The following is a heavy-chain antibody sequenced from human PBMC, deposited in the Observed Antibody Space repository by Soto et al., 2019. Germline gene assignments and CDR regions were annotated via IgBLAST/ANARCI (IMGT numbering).Heavy chain of an antibody. J-gene: IGHJ4*02. CDR1: GYTFTSYG. CDR3: ARDPLRTYYYGSGSPRRTHCDY. Sequence: QVQLVQSGAEVKKPGASVKVSCKASGYTFTSYGISWVRQAPGQGLEWMGWVGAYNGNTNYAQQLQGRVTMTTDTSTSTAYMQLRSLRSHDTAAYYCARDPLRTYYYGSGSPRRTHCDYWAQRTLVTVCS. V-gene: IGHV1-18*01. CDR2: VGAYNGNT. D-gene: IGHD3-10*01.